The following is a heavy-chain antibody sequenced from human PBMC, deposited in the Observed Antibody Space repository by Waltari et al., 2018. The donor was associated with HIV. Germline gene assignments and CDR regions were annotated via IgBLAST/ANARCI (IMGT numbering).Heavy chain of an antibody. D-gene: IGHD5-12*01. CDR2: IIPMFGTT. Sequence: QVHLVQSGAEVKKPGSSVRVSCKPSGGAFTSYGITWVRQAPGQGLEWMGAIIPMFGTTKYAQNFQGRVTITTDESRSTVYMELAGLGSEDTAVYFCARGGNIVTSGWGQGTLVTVSS. V-gene: IGHV1-69*05. CDR3: ARGGNIVTSG. CDR1: GGAFTSYG. J-gene: IGHJ4*02.